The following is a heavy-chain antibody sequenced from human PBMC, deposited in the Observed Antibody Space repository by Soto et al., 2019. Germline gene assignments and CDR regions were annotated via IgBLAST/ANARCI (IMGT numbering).Heavy chain of an antibody. CDR3: TSGSYCPY. CDR1: GFPFSHYA. J-gene: IGHJ4*02. Sequence: PGGSLRLSCAASGFPFSHYAMSWVRQAPGKGLEWVSAISGSGNDASYADSVRGRFTISRDNSRDTLYLQMNSLRADDTAVYYCTSGSYCPYWGQGTLVTVSS. V-gene: IGHV3-23*01. CDR2: ISGSGNDA. D-gene: IGHD1-26*01.